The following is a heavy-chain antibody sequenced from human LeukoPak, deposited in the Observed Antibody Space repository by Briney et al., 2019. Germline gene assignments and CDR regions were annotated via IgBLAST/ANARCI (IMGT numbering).Heavy chain of an antibody. J-gene: IGHJ3*02. D-gene: IGHD3-16*01. V-gene: IGHV1-8*01. CDR1: GYTFTSYD. Sequence: ASVKVSCKASGYTFTSYDINWVRQATGQGLEWMGWMNPNSGNTGYAQKLQGRVTMTTDTSTSTAYMELRSLRSDDTAVYYCAREFQGDPPAAFDIWGQGTMVTVSS. CDR2: MNPNSGNT. CDR3: AREFQGDPPAAFDI.